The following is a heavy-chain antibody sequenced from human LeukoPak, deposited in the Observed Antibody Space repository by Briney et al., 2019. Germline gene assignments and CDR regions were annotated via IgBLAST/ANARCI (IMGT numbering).Heavy chain of an antibody. CDR2: IYYSGGT. Sequence: SETLSLTCTVSGASISSGGYYWSWIRQHPGKGLEWIGYIYYSGGTFYNPSLKGRVTMSVDMSENQISLRLSSVTAADTAVYYCASSEATTTPPPYGMDVWGQGTTVTVSS. J-gene: IGHJ6*02. CDR1: GASISSGGYY. D-gene: IGHD5-12*01. CDR3: ASSEATTTPPPYGMDV. V-gene: IGHV4-31*03.